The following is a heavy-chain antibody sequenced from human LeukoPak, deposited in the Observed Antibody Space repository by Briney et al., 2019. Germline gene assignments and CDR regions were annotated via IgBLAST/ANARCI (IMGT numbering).Heavy chain of an antibody. CDR3: AIVRDYDFWSGNSFYY. D-gene: IGHD3-3*01. CDR1: GGSLSSYY. V-gene: IGHV4-59*01. J-gene: IGHJ4*02. CDR2: IYYSGST. Sequence: SGTLSLTCTVSGGSLSSYYWSWIRQPPGKGLEWIGYIYYSGSTNYNPSLKSRVNISVDTSKNQFSLKLSSVTAADTALYYCAIVRDYDFWSGNSFYYWGQGTLVTVSP.